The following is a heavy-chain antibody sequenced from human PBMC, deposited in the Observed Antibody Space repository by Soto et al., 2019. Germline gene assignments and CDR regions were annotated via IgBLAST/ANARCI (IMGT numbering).Heavy chain of an antibody. D-gene: IGHD2-2*01. CDR3: AKPLSPYIVVVPAAGDY. J-gene: IGHJ4*02. CDR1: GFTFSSYA. Sequence: EVQLLESGGGLVQPGGSLRLSCAASGFTFSSYAMSWVRQAPGKGLEWVSAISGSGGSTYYADSVKGRFTISRDNSKKTLYLQMNSLRGEDTAVYYCAKPLSPYIVVVPAAGDYWGQGTLVTVSS. V-gene: IGHV3-23*01. CDR2: ISGSGGST.